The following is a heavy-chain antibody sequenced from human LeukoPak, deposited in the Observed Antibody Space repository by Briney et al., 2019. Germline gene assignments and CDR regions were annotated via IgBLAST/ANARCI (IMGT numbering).Heavy chain of an antibody. J-gene: IGHJ4*02. CDR1: GGSISSSSYY. V-gene: IGHV4-39*01. CDR2: IYYSGST. CDR3: ARHASNSVAGTVFDY. D-gene: IGHD6-19*01. Sequence: RSETLSLTCTVSGGSISSSSYYWGWIRQPPGKGLEWIGGIYYSGSTYYNPSLKSRVTISVDTSKNQFSLKLSSVTAADTAVYYCARHASNSVAGTVFDYWGQGTLVTASS.